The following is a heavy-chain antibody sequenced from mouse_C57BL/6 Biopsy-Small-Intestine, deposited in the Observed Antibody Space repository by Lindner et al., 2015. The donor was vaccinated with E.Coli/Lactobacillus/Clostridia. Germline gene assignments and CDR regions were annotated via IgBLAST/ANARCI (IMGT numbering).Heavy chain of an antibody. V-gene: IGHV1-62-2*01. CDR3: ARHEEDWGRFAY. D-gene: IGHD4-1*01. CDR2: FYPGSGSI. Sequence: VQLQESGPELVKPGASVKLSCKASGYTFTEYTIHWVKQRSGQGLEWIGWFYPGSGSIKYNEKFKDKATLTADKSSSTVYLELSRLTSEDSAVYFCARHEEDWGRFAYWGQGTLVTVSA. J-gene: IGHJ3*01. CDR1: GYTFTEYT.